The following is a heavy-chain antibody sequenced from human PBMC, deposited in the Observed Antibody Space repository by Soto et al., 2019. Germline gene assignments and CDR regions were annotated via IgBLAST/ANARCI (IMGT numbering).Heavy chain of an antibody. CDR2: IFYSGTT. D-gene: IGHD3-3*01. V-gene: IGHV4-31*03. CDR3: ARQPTYDFWSPYYFDY. J-gene: IGHJ4*02. Sequence: QVQLHESGPGLVKPSQTLSLTCTVSGGSIRSGGYYCTWIRQYPGKGLEWIGYIFYSGTTYYNPSLKSRVTISLGTSTNQFSLKLSSVTAADTAVYYCARQPTYDFWSPYYFDYWGQGSLVTVSS. CDR1: GGSIRSGGYY.